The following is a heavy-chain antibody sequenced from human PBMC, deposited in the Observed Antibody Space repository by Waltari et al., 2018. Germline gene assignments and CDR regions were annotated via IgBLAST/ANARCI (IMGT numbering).Heavy chain of an antibody. CDR3: ARLSPPTGPYYYYGMDV. CDR2: IIPIFGTA. V-gene: IGHV1-69*05. Sequence: QVQLVQSGAEVKKPGSSVKVSCKASGGTFSSYAISWVRQAPGQGLEWMGGIIPIFGTANDAQKFQGRVTITTDESTSTAYMELSSLRSEDTAVYYCARLSPPTGPYYYYGMDVWGQGTTVTVSS. CDR1: GGTFSSYA. J-gene: IGHJ6*02. D-gene: IGHD4-17*01.